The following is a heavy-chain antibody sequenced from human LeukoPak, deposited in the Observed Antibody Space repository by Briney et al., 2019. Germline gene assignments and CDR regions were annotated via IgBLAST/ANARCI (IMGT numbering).Heavy chain of an antibody. Sequence: SETLSLTCTVSGGSISSSSYYWGWIRQPPGKGLEWIGSIYYSGSTYYNPSLKSRVTISVDTSKNQFSLKLSSVTAADTAVYYCARVRLTTVTYWYFDLWGRGTLVTVSS. CDR1: GGSISSSSYY. J-gene: IGHJ2*01. CDR2: IYYSGST. CDR3: ARVRLTTVTYWYFDL. V-gene: IGHV4-39*07. D-gene: IGHD4-17*01.